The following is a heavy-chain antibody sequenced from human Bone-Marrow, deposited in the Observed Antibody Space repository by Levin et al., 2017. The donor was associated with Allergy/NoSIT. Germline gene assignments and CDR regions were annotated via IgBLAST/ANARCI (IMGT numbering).Heavy chain of an antibody. D-gene: IGHD1-26*01. CDR2: ISYEGSTK. CDR1: GFTFSSHG. CDR3: AKDRAVIVGNVES. V-gene: IGHV3-30*18. J-gene: IGHJ4*02. Sequence: GGSLRLSCVASGFTFSSHGMHWVRQAPGKGLEWVAVISYEGSTKFYADPVKGRFTISRENSKNTLYLQMDSLGPDDTAIYYCAKDRAVIVGNVESWGQGTLVAVSS.